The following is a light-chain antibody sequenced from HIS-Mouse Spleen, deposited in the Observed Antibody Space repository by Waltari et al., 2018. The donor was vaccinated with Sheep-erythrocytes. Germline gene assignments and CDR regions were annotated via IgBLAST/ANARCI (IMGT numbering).Light chain of an antibody. CDR3: CSYAGSSTPWV. Sequence: QSALTQPASVSGSPGQSITISCTGTSSDVGIYNLFSCYQQHPGKAPKLMIYEGSKRPSGVSNRFSGSKSGNTASLTISGLQAEDEADYYCCSYAGSSTPWVFGGGTKLTVL. J-gene: IGLJ3*02. CDR2: EGS. CDR1: SSDVGIYNL. V-gene: IGLV2-23*01.